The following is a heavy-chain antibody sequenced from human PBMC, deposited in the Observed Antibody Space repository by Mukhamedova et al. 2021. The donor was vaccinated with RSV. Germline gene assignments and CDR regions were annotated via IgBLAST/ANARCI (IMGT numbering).Heavy chain of an antibody. CDR2: HGGST. J-gene: IGHJ6*03. D-gene: IGHD6-6*01. V-gene: IGHV4-4*02. CDR3: ARVMVAARPSLVDSYYYYMAV. Sequence: HGGSTNYNPSLKSRVTISVDKSKNQFSLKLSSVTAADTAVYYCARVMVAARPSLVDSYYYYMAVWGKGTTVTVSS.